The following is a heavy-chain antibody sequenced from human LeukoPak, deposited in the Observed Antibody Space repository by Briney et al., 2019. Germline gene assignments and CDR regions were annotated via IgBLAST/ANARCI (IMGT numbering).Heavy chain of an antibody. CDR3: ARVSQGDNATPFDY. D-gene: IGHD2-21*02. J-gene: IGHJ4*02. Sequence: ASVKVSCKASGGTFSSYTISWVRQAPGQGLEWMGRINPNNGATDYPQKFQGRVTMTRDTSISAAYMELRRLRSDDTAVYYCARVSQGDNATPFDYWGQGTLVTVSS. V-gene: IGHV1-2*06. CDR2: INPNNGAT. CDR1: GGTFSSYT.